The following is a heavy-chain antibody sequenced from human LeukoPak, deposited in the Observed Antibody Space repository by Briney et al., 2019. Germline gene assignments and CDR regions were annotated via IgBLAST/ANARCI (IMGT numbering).Heavy chain of an antibody. D-gene: IGHD6-13*01. V-gene: IGHV4-59*01. CDR1: GGSISSYS. CDR3: ARPRIAAAENNWFDP. CDR2: IYYNGNP. J-gene: IGHJ5*02. Sequence: SETLSLTCTVSGGSISSYSWSWIRQSPGRGLEWIGYIYYNGNPNYNPSFRSRVTISLDTSKNQFSLKLRSVTAADTATYYCARPRIAAAENNWFDPWGQGTLVTVSS.